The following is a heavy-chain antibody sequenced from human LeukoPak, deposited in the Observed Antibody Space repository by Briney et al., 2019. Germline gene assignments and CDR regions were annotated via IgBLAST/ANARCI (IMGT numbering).Heavy chain of an antibody. V-gene: IGHV3-48*04. CDR1: GFTFSSYS. D-gene: IGHD1-26*01. CDR2: ISSSGSTI. CDR3: ARDRSGSYYSFDY. Sequence: PGGSLRLSCAASGFTFSSYSMNWVRQAPGKGLEWVSYISSSGSTIHYADSVKGRFTISRDNAKNSLYLQMNSLRAEDTAVYYCARDRSGSYYSFDYWGQGSLVTVSS. J-gene: IGHJ4*02.